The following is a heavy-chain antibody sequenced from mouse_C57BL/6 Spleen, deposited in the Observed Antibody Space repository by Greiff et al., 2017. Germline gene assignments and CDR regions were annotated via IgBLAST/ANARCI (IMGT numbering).Heavy chain of an antibody. CDR3: TTFFSSIFFDY. Sequence: EVKLQESGAELVRPGASVKLSCTASGFNIKDDYMHWVKQRPEQGLEWIGWIDPENGDTEYASKFQGKATITADTSSNTAYLQLSSLTSEDTAVYYCTTFFSSIFFDYWGQGTTLTVSS. V-gene: IGHV14-4*01. CDR2: IDPENGDT. J-gene: IGHJ2*01. CDR1: GFNIKDDY.